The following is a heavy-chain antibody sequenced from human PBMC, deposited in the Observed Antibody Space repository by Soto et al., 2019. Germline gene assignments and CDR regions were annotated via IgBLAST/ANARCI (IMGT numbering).Heavy chain of an antibody. D-gene: IGHD6-19*01. J-gene: IGHJ4*02. CDR1: GYTFTSYA. CDR2: INAGNGNT. Sequence: QVQLVQSGAEVKKPGASVKVSCKASGYTFTSYAMHWVRQAPGQRLEWMRWINAGNGNTKYSQKFQGRVTITRDTSASTAYMELSSLRSEDTAVYYCARDFFSSGWYETPYFDYWGQGTLVTVSS. CDR3: ARDFFSSGWYETPYFDY. V-gene: IGHV1-3*01.